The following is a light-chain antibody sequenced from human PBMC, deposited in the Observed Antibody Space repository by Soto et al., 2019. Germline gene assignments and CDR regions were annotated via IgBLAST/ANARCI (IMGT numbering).Light chain of an antibody. V-gene: IGLV2-8*01. Sequence: QSALTQPPSASGSPGQSVIISCTGTSSDVGGYNFVSWFQQHPGKAPKLIIYEDDKRPSGVSNRFSGSKSGDTASLTISGLQSEDEATYYCCSYLGSTSVFGGGTQLTVL. CDR3: CSYLGSTSV. J-gene: IGLJ7*01. CDR1: SSDVGGYNF. CDR2: EDD.